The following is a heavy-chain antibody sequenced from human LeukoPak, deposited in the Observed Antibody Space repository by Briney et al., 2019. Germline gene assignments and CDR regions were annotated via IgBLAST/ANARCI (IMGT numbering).Heavy chain of an antibody. J-gene: IGHJ6*02. Sequence: GESLKISCKGSGYSFTSYWIGWARQMPGKGLEWMGIIYPGDSDTRYSPSFQGQVTISADKSISTAYLQWSSLKASDTAMYYCARTYAYPGYSSGWGQELDDYYYYGMDVWGQGTTVTVSS. CDR1: GYSFTSYW. V-gene: IGHV5-51*01. CDR2: IYPGDSDT. D-gene: IGHD6-19*01. CDR3: ARTYAYPGYSSGWGQELDDYYYYGMDV.